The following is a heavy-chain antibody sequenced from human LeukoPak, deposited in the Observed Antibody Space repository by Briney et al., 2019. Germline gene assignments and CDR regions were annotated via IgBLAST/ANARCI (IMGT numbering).Heavy chain of an antibody. CDR1: GFTLSSYS. D-gene: IGHD2-2*02. CDR3: ARGSLYGTVFEY. J-gene: IGHJ4*02. Sequence: GGSLRLSCAASGFTLSSYSMNWVRQAPGKGLEWVSYISSSSSPIYYADSVKGRFTSSRDNAKNSLYLQMNSLRDEDTAVFYCARGSLYGTVFEYWGQGTLVTVSS. CDR2: ISSSSSPI. V-gene: IGHV3-48*02.